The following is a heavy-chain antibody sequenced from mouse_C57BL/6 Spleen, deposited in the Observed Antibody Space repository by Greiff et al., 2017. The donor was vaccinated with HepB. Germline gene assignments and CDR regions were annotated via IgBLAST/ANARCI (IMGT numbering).Heavy chain of an antibody. V-gene: IGHV5-17*01. J-gene: IGHJ2*01. CDR3: ARPHYGSLYYFDY. CDR1: GFTFSDYG. D-gene: IGHD1-1*01. Sequence: EVQVVESGGGLVKPGGSLKLSCAASGFTFSDYGMHWVRQAPEKGLEWVAYISSCSSTIYYADTVKGRFTISRDNAKNTLFLQMTSLRSEDTAMYYCARPHYGSLYYFDYWGQGTTLTVSS. CDR2: ISSCSSTI.